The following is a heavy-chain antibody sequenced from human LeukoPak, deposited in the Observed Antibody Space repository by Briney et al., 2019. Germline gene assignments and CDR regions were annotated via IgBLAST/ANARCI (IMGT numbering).Heavy chain of an antibody. CDR2: INPNSGGT. CDR1: GYTFTNYG. J-gene: IGHJ1*01. CDR3: ARGYRTVGAIEYFQH. Sequence: ASVKVSCKASGYTFTNYGISWVRQAPGQGLEWMGRINPNSGGTNYAQKFQGRVTMTRDTSISTAYMELSRLRSDDTAVYYCARGYRTVGAIEYFQHWGQGTLVTVSS. V-gene: IGHV1-2*06. D-gene: IGHD1-26*01.